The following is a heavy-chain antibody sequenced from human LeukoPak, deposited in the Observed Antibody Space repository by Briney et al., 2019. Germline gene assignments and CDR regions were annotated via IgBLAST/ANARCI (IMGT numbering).Heavy chain of an antibody. V-gene: IGHV4-61*02. CDR1: GGSISSGSYY. CDR3: ARQGGIWFGELLNYFDY. Sequence: SETLSLTCTVSGGSISSGSYYWSSIRQPAGRGLEWIGRISTSGSTNYNPSLKSRVTISVDTSKNQFSLKLSSVTAADTAVYYCARQGGIWFGELLNYFDYWGQGTLITVSS. D-gene: IGHD3-10*01. CDR2: ISTSGST. J-gene: IGHJ4*02.